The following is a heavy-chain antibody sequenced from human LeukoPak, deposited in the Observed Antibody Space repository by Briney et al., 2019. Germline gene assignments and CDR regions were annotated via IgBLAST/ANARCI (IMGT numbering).Heavy chain of an antibody. CDR1: GYTFNSYG. D-gene: IGHD3-3*01. Sequence: GASVKVSCKASGYTFNSYGISWVRQAPGQGLEWMGWINPNSGGTNYAQKFQGRVTMTRDTSISTAYMELSRLRSDDTAVYYCARIRQGTIFGVVSLDAFDIWGQGTMVTVSS. V-gene: IGHV1-2*02. CDR3: ARIRQGTIFGVVSLDAFDI. J-gene: IGHJ3*02. CDR2: INPNSGGT.